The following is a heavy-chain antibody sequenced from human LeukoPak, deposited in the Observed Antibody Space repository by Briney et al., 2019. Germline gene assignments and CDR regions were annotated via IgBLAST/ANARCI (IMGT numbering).Heavy chain of an antibody. V-gene: IGHV3-9*01. CDR3: AKDIGYYYGMDV. CDR2: ISWNSGSI. CDR1: GFTFDDYA. J-gene: IGHJ6*02. Sequence: GGSLRLSCAASGFTFDDYAMHWVRHAPGKGLEWVSGISWNSGSIGYADSVKGRFTISRDNAKNSLYLQMNSLRAEDTALYYCAKDIGYYYGMDVWGQGTTVTVSS.